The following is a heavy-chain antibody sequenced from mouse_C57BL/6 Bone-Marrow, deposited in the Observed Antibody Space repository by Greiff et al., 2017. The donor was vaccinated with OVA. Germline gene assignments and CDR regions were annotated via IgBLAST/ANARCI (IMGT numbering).Heavy chain of an antibody. D-gene: IGHD1-1*01. CDR3: AIGTVVESY. Sequence: LQESGAELAKPGASVQLSCKASGYTFTSYWMHWVKQRPGQGLAWIGYLNSSSGYTKYNQKFKDKATLTADKSSSTAYMQLSSLTYEDSAVYYCAIGTVVESYWGQGTLVTVSA. J-gene: IGHJ3*01. V-gene: IGHV1-7*01. CDR2: LNSSSGYT. CDR1: GYTFTSYW.